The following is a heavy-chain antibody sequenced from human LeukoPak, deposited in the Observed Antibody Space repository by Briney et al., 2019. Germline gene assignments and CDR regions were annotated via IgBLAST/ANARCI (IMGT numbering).Heavy chain of an antibody. Sequence: PSETLSLTCTVSGGSISSGSYYWSWIRQPAGKGLEWIGRIYTSGSTNYTPSLKSRVTISVDTSKNQFSLKLSSVTAADTAAYYCARTDSSGEKFDYWCQGTLVTVSS. CDR3: ARTDSSGEKFDY. CDR1: GGSISSGSYY. CDR2: IYTSGST. J-gene: IGHJ4*02. D-gene: IGHD3-22*01. V-gene: IGHV4-61*02.